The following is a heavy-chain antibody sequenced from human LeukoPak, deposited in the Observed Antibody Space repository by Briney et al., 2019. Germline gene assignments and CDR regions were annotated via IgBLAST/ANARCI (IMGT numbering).Heavy chain of an antibody. CDR3: AKDSGYSYGTLDY. Sequence: GGSLRLSCAASGFTFSSYGMHWVRQAPGKGLEWVAVIWYDGSNKYYADSVKGRFTISRDNSKNTLYLQMNSLRAEDTAVYYCAKDSGYSYGTLDYRGQGTLVTVSS. CDR2: IWYDGSNK. D-gene: IGHD5-18*01. J-gene: IGHJ4*02. V-gene: IGHV3-33*06. CDR1: GFTFSSYG.